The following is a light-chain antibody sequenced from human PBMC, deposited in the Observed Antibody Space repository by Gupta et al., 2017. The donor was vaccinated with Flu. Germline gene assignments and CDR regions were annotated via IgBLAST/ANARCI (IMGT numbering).Light chain of an antibody. CDR1: ESVSIN. V-gene: IGKV3-15*01. J-gene: IGKJ2*01. Sequence: PGERVPLSCRASESVSINLAWYQRKPGQPPRLLIYGASNRAAGVPARFSGSGSGTDFTLTISSLESEDSAIYDCQHYRHWPLFGQGTKLEIK. CDR2: GAS. CDR3: QHYRHWPL.